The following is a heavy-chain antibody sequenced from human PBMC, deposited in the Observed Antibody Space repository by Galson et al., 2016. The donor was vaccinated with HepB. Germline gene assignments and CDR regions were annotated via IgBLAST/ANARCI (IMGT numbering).Heavy chain of an antibody. CDR1: GDSVSSNSAG. V-gene: IGHV6-1*01. Sequence: CAISGDSVSSNSAGWYWFRQSPSRGLEWLGRTFYRSNWQTDYAESVKSRITINPDTSKNQFSLQLNSVTPDDTAVYYCARSYLLGRGFGWWGQGTRVTVSS. J-gene: IGHJ4*02. D-gene: IGHD7-27*01. CDR2: TFYRSNWQT. CDR3: ARSYLLGRGFGW.